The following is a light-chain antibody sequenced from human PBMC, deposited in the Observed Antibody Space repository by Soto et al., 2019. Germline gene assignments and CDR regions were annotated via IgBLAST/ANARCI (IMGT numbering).Light chain of an antibody. CDR2: DVS. J-gene: IGLJ2*01. CDR1: NSDVGGYNY. V-gene: IGLV2-14*01. Sequence: QSALTQPASVSGSPGQSITISRTGTNSDVGGYNYVSWYQQHPGKAPKLMIYDVSNRPSGVSNRFSGSKSGNTASLTISGLQAEDEADYYCSSYTSSSTLDVFGGGTKLTVL. CDR3: SSYTSSSTLDV.